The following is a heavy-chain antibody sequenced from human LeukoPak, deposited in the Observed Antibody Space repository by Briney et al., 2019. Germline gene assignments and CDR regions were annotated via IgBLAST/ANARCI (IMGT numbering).Heavy chain of an antibody. CDR2: IIPVFGTA. CDR1: GGSFSNYA. V-gene: IGHV1-69*06. CDR3: AKQGAIRQDYYMDV. J-gene: IGHJ6*03. D-gene: IGHD5-12*01. Sequence: ASVKVSCKASGGSFSNYAISWVRQAPGQGLEWMGRIIPVFGTATYAQKLQGRVNTTADIVSNTASMELTTLTSEDTAVYFCAKQGAIRQDYYMDVWGNGTTVTVSS.